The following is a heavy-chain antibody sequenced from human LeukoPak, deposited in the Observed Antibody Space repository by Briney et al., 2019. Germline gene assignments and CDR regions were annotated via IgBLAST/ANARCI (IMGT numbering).Heavy chain of an antibody. CDR2: INHSGST. J-gene: IGHJ5*02. Sequence: PSETLSLTCAVYGGSFSGYYWSWIRQPPGKGLEWIGEINHSGSTNYNPSLKSRVTISVDTSKNHFSLKLSSVTAADTAVYYCARVPSGYDFWSGYQPYNWFDPWGQGTLVTVSS. CDR1: GGSFSGYY. CDR3: ARVPSGYDFWSGYQPYNWFDP. V-gene: IGHV4-34*01. D-gene: IGHD3-3*01.